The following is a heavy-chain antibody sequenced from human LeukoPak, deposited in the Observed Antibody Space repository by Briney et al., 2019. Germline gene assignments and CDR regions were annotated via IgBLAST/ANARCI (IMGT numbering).Heavy chain of an antibody. D-gene: IGHD6-19*01. CDR2: INHSGST. J-gene: IGHJ4*02. CDR3: ARLGGSTVAGPLYYFDY. Sequence: PSETLSLTCAVYGGSFSGYYWSWIRQPPGKGPEWIGEINHSGSTNYNPSLKSRVTISVDTSKNQFSLKLSSATAADTAVYYCARLGGSTVAGPLYYFDYWGQGTLVTVSS. CDR1: GGSFSGYY. V-gene: IGHV4-34*01.